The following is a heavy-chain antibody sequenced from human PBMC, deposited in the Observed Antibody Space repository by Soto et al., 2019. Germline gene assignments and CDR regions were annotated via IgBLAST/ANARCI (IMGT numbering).Heavy chain of an antibody. J-gene: IGHJ3*01. CDR1: AYRLTELS. CDR2: CAPGDGKT. V-gene: IGHV1-24*01. CDR3: VADPRIVGTTGGFSL. D-gene: IGHD1-7*01. Sequence: VELVQSGAEVKKPGASVKVSCKVSAYRLTELSINWVRQGPRKGLEWMGGCAPGDGKTTYPQKFQGRGTMTEDTYTHTAYMEMGGLTSADTAVYYCVADPRIVGTTGGFSLWGQGKTVTVSS.